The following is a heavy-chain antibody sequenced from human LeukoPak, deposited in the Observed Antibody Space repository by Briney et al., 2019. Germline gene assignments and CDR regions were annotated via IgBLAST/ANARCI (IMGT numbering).Heavy chain of an antibody. D-gene: IGHD3-16*01. CDR1: GFTFSTYA. CDR3: AKRGSEGTYSSDY. J-gene: IGHJ4*02. V-gene: IGHV3-30*02. CDR2: IRSDGSNK. Sequence: PGGSLRLSCATSGFTFSTYAMHWVRQAPGKGLERVAFIRSDGSNKNYADSVKGRFTISRDNSKNTLYLQMNSLGAEDTAVYYCAKRGSEGTYSSDYWGQGILVTVSS.